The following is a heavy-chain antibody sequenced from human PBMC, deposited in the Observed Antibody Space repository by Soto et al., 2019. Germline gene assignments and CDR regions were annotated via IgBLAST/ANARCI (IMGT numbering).Heavy chain of an antibody. V-gene: IGHV1-8*01. D-gene: IGHD5-12*01. CDR2: MNPNSGNT. CDR1: GYTFTSYD. Sequence: ASVKVSCKASGYTFTSYDINWVRQATGQGLEWMGWMNPNSGNTGYAQKFQGRVTMTRNTSISTAYMELSSLRSEDTAVYYCARGTLVATIYYFDYWGQGTLVTVSS. CDR3: ARGTLVATIYYFDY. J-gene: IGHJ4*02.